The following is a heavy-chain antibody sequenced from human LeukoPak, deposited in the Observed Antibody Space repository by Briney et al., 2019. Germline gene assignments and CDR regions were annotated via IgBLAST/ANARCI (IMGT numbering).Heavy chain of an antibody. V-gene: IGHV3-53*01. CDR2: IYSGGST. J-gene: IGHJ4*02. D-gene: IGHD4-17*01. CDR3: ASRSGGDYPYFDY. Sequence: GGSLRLSCAASDFTVGRSYMSWVRQAPGKGLEWVSLIYSGGSTQYADSVKGRFTISRDNSKNTLYLQMNSLRVEDTALYYCASRSGGDYPYFDYWGQGTLVTVSS. CDR1: DFTVGRSY.